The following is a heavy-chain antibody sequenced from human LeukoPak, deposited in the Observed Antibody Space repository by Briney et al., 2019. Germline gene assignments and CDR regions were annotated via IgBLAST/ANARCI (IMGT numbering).Heavy chain of an antibody. CDR2: IYTNWIT. Sequence: SETLSLTCTVSGGSMRSYYWSWIRQPAGKGLEWIGRIYTNWITNYNPSLKGRVTMSVDTSKNHFSLTLRSVTAADTAFYYCARGRRGDSSGWPFFEHWGQGTLVTVSS. D-gene: IGHD6-25*01. CDR1: GGSMRSYY. V-gene: IGHV4-4*07. J-gene: IGHJ4*02. CDR3: ARGRRGDSSGWPFFEH.